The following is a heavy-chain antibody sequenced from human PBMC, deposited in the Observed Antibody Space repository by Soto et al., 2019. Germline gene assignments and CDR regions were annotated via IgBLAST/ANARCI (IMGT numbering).Heavy chain of an antibody. J-gene: IGHJ4*02. V-gene: IGHV1-69*13. Sequence: GASVKVSCKASGGTFSSYAISWVRQAPGQGLEWMGGIIPIFGTANYAQKFQGRVTITADESTSTAYMELSSLRSEDTAVYYCATTSRTYCSSTSCYPRPLDYWGQGTLVTVSS. CDR3: ATTSRTYCSSTSCYPRPLDY. CDR1: GGTFSSYA. D-gene: IGHD2-2*01. CDR2: IIPIFGTA.